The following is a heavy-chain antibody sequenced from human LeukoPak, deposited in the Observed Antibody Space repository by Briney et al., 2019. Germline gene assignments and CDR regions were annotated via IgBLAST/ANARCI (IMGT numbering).Heavy chain of an antibody. CDR1: GGSFDGYY. V-gene: IGHV4-34*01. CDR3: ARHGFYYDILTGYYINWFDP. CDR2: INHSGST. J-gene: IGHJ5*02. D-gene: IGHD3-9*01. Sequence: PSETLSLTCAVFGGSFDGYYWSWIRQPPGKGLEWIGEINHSGSTNYNPSLKSRVTISVDTSKNQFSLKLSSVTAADTAVYYCARHGFYYDILTGYYINWFDPWGQGTLVTVSS.